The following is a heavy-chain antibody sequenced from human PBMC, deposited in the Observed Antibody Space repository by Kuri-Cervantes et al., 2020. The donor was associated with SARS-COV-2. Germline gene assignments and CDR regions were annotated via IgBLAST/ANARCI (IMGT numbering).Heavy chain of an antibody. CDR3: ARDLGSSSWHIDY. D-gene: IGHD6-13*01. J-gene: IGHJ4*02. CDR2: ISSSSSTI. Sequence: GESLKISCAASGFTFSSYSMNWVRQAPGKGLEWVSYISSSSSTIYYADSVKGRFTISRDNSKNTLYLQMNSLRAEDTAVYYCARDLGSSSWHIDYWGQGTLVTVSS. CDR1: GFTFSSYS. V-gene: IGHV3-48*01.